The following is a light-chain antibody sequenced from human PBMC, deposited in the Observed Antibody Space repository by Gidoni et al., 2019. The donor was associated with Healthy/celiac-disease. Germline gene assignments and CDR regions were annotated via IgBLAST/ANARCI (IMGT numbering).Light chain of an antibody. J-gene: IGKJ5*01. Sequence: DIQMTQSPSSLSASVGDRVTITCQASQDISNYLNWYQKKPGKAPKLLIYDASNLETGVPSRFSGSGSGTDFTFTISSLQPEDIATYYCQQYDNLRVTFXXXTRLEIK. V-gene: IGKV1-33*01. CDR1: QDISNY. CDR3: QQYDNLRVT. CDR2: DAS.